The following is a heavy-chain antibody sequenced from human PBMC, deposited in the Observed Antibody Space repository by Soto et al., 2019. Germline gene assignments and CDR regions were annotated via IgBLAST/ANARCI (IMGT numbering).Heavy chain of an antibody. V-gene: IGHV3-30*18. CDR3: AKGEAVWWLRTIDNFDY. D-gene: IGHD5-12*01. Sequence: PGGSLRLSCAASGFTFSSYGMHWVRQAPGKGLEWVAVISYDGSNKYYADSVKGRFTISRDNSKNTLYLQMNSLRAEDTAVYYCAKGEAVWWLRTIDNFDYWGQGTLVTVSS. CDR1: GFTFSSYG. J-gene: IGHJ4*02. CDR2: ISYDGSNK.